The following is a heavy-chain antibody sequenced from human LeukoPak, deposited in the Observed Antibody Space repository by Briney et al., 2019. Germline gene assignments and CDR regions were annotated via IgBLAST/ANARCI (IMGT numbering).Heavy chain of an antibody. CDR3: ARGSGSYSLFYYYYYMDV. D-gene: IGHD1-26*01. CDR2: IYYSGST. Sequence: PSETLSLTCTVSGGSISSYYWSWIRQPPGKGLEWIGYIYYSGSTNYNPSLKSRVTISVDTSKNQFSLKLSSVTAADTAVYYCARGSGSYSLFYYYYYMDVWGKGTTVTVSS. CDR1: GGSISSYY. J-gene: IGHJ6*03. V-gene: IGHV4-59*01.